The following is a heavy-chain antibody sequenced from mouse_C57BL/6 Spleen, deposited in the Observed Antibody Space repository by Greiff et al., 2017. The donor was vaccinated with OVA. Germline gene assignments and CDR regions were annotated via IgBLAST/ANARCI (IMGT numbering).Heavy chain of an antibody. J-gene: IGHJ2*01. V-gene: IGHV1-26*01. D-gene: IGHD1-1*01. Sequence: VQLQQSGPELVKPGASVKISCKASGYTFTDYYMNWVKQSHGKSLEWIGDINPNNGGTSYNQKFKGKATLTVDKSSSTAYMELRSLTSEDSAVYYCARWGYYYGSSYLDYWGQGTTLTVSS. CDR2: INPNNGGT. CDR3: ARWGYYYGSSYLDY. CDR1: GYTFTDYY.